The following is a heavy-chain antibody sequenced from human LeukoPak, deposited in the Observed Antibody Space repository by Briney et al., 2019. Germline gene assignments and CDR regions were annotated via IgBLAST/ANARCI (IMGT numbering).Heavy chain of an antibody. CDR2: INPNSGGT. Sequence: ASVKVSCKASGYTFTGYYMHWVRQAPGQGLEWMGWINPNSGGTNYARKFQGRVTMTRDTSISTAYMELSRLRSDDTAVYYCARDMGITPPKVAFDIWGQGTTVTVSS. CDR3: ARDMGITPPKVAFDI. CDR1: GYTFTGYY. J-gene: IGHJ3*02. V-gene: IGHV1-2*02. D-gene: IGHD4-23*01.